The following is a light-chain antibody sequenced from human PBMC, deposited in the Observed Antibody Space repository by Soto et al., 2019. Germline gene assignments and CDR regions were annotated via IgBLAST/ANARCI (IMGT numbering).Light chain of an antibody. V-gene: IGLV2-23*02. CDR2: EVR. J-gene: IGLJ1*01. CDR3: CSYAGSGTYV. CDR1: SSDVGTYNL. Sequence: QSALTQPAPVSGSPGQSITISCTGSSSDVGTYNLVSWYQQHPGQAPRLMISEVRKRPSGVSNRFSGSKAGNTASLTISGLQAEDEADYYCCSYAGSGTYVFGTGTKLTVL.